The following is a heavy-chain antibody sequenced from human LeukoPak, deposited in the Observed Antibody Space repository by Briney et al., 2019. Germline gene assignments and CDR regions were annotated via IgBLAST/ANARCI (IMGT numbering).Heavy chain of an antibody. CDR1: AYTFTSYG. CDR3: ARGTVSGADYYYMDV. V-gene: IGHV1-18*01. D-gene: IGHD1-26*01. Sequence: ASVKVSCKASAYTFTSYGISWVRQAPGQGLEWMGWISGSNGNTKSAQSLQGRVTMTTDTSTSTAYMELRSLRSDDTAVYYCARGTVSGADYYYMDVWGTGTTLTVSS. CDR2: ISGSNGNT. J-gene: IGHJ6*03.